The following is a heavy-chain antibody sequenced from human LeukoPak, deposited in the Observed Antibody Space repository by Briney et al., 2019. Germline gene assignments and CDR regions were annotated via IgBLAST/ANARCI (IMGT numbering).Heavy chain of an antibody. Sequence: GGSLRLSCAASGFTFSSYSMNWVRQAPGKGLEWVSSISSSSSYIYYADSVKGRFTISRDNSKNTLYLQMNSLRAEDTAVYYCAKDLSGYSSGWSSWGQGTLVTVSS. V-gene: IGHV3-21*04. CDR1: GFTFSSYS. J-gene: IGHJ5*02. CDR2: ISSSSSYI. D-gene: IGHD6-19*01. CDR3: AKDLSGYSSGWSS.